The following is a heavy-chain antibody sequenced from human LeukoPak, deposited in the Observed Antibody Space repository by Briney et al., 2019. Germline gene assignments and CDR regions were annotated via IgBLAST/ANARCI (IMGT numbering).Heavy chain of an antibody. D-gene: IGHD6-6*01. CDR2: IDHRVSS. Sequence: SETLSLTCAVHGESFSAYFWSWIRHVPGKGLEWIGEIDHRVSSNYNPPLKSRATISVDTSKNHFSLSLTSVSAADTAVYYCATRSSTLAAARCFDDWGQGTVVTVSA. V-gene: IGHV4-34*01. J-gene: IGHJ4*03. CDR1: GESFSAYF. CDR3: ATRSSTLAAARCFDD.